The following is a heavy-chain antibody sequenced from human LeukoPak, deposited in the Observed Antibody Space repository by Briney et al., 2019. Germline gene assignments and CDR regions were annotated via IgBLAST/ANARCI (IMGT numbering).Heavy chain of an antibody. CDR2: ISAYNGNT. CDR1: GYTFTSYG. V-gene: IGHV1-18*01. D-gene: IGHD2-2*02. J-gene: IGHJ6*01. CDR3: ARDYCSSTSCYTYYYYYSMDV. Sequence: ASVKVSCKASGYTFTSYGISWVRQAPGQGLEWMGWISAYNGNTNYAQKLQGRVTMTTDTSTSTAYMELRSLRSDDTAVYYCARDYCSSTSCYTYYYYYSMDVWGQGTTVTVSS.